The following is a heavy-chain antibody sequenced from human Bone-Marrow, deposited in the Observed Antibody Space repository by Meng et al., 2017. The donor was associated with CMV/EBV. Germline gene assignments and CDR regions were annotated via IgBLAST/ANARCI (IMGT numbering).Heavy chain of an antibody. Sequence: GESLKISCAASGFTVSSNYMSWVRQAPGKGLEWVSVIYSGGSTYYADSVKGRFTISRDNSKNPLYLQMNSLRAEDTAVYYCARVRRPLRFLEWFYGMDVWGQGTTVTVSS. J-gene: IGHJ6*02. D-gene: IGHD3-3*01. CDR2: IYSGGST. V-gene: IGHV3-53*01. CDR3: ARVRRPLRFLEWFYGMDV. CDR1: GFTVSSNY.